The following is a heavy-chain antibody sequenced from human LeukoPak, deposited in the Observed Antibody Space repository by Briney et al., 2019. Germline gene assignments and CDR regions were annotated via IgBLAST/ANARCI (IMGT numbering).Heavy chain of an antibody. J-gene: IGHJ4*02. CDR1: GYTFISYG. Sequence: ASVKVSCKASGYTFISYGISWVRQAPGQGLEWMEWISAYNGNTNYAQKLQGRVTMTTGTSTSTAYMELRSLRSDDTAVYCCARDLDGGSYYRYWGQGTLVTVSS. CDR3: ARDLDGGSYYRY. CDR2: ISAYNGNT. D-gene: IGHD1-26*01. V-gene: IGHV1-18*01.